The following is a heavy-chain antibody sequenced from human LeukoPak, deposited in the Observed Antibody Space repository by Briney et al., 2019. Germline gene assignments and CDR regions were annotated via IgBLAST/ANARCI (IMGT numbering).Heavy chain of an antibody. CDR2: ISWNSGSI. CDR1: GFTFDDYA. Sequence: GRSLRLSCAASGFTFDDYAMHWVRQAPGKGLEWVSGISWNSGSIGYADSVKGRFTISRDNAKNSVYLQMNSLRAEDTALYYCAKESGALTFLEWPYVAFDIWGQGTMVTVPS. CDR3: AKESGALTFLEWPYVAFDI. V-gene: IGHV3-9*01. J-gene: IGHJ3*02. D-gene: IGHD3-3*02.